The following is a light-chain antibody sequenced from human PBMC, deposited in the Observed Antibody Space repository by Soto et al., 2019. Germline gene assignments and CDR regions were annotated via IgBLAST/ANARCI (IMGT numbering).Light chain of an antibody. CDR3: SSYAGSNNFV. CDR2: EVT. J-gene: IGLJ1*01. Sequence: QTVLTQPPSASGSPGQSVTISCTGTSSDVGGYDYVSWYQQHPGKAPKLMIYEVTKRPSGVPDRFSGSKSGNTASLTVSLLQAEDEADYYCSSYAGSNNFVFGTGTKLTVL. CDR1: SSDVGGYDY. V-gene: IGLV2-8*01.